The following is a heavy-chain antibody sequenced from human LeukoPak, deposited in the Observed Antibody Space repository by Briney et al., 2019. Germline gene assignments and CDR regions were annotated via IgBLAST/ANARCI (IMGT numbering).Heavy chain of an antibody. Sequence: GASVKVSCKAPGGTFSSYYMHWVRQAPGQGLEWMGWINPNSGGTNYAQKFQGRVTMTRDTSISTAYMELSRLRSDDTAVYYCARFSSSSAHWGQGTLVTVSS. CDR2: INPNSGGT. V-gene: IGHV1-2*02. J-gene: IGHJ4*02. D-gene: IGHD6-6*01. CDR3: ARFSSSSAH. CDR1: GGTFSSYY.